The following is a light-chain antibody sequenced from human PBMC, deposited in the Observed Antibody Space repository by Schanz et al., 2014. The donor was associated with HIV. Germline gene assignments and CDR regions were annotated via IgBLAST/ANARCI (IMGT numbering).Light chain of an antibody. V-gene: IGLV2-14*03. Sequence: QSALTQPASVSGSPGQSITISCTGTSSDVGGYKYVSWYQQHPGKAPKLMIYDVSYRPSGVSNRFSGSKSGNTASLTISGLQAEDEADYFCSSYTSSRRVFGGGTKLTVL. CDR1: SSDVGGYKY. CDR3: SSYTSSRRV. J-gene: IGLJ3*02. CDR2: DVS.